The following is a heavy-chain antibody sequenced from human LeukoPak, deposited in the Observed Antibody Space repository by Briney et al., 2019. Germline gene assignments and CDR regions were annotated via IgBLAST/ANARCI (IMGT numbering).Heavy chain of an antibody. CDR3: ARVGGLIPIRYGMDV. V-gene: IGHV1-46*01. D-gene: IGHD3-16*02. Sequence: ASVKVSCKASGYTFTSYYMHWVRQAPGQGLEWMGIINPSGGSTSYAQKFQGRVTMTRDTSTSTVYMELSSLRSEDTAVYYCARVGGLIPIRYGMDVWGQGTTVTVSS. CDR1: GYTFTSYY. CDR2: INPSGGST. J-gene: IGHJ6*02.